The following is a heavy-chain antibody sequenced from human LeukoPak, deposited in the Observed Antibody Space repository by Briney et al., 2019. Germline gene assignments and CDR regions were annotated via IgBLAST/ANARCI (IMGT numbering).Heavy chain of an antibody. CDR3: AKDRYYYDSSGYLGY. D-gene: IGHD3-22*01. V-gene: IGHV3-30*04. CDR1: GFTFSTYA. Sequence: PGGSLRLSCTASGFTFSTYAMHWVRQAPGKGLEWVAVISYDGSNKYYADSVKGRFTISRDNSKNTLYLQMNSLRAEDTAVYYCAKDRYYYDSSGYLGYWGQGTLVTVSS. J-gene: IGHJ4*02. CDR2: ISYDGSNK.